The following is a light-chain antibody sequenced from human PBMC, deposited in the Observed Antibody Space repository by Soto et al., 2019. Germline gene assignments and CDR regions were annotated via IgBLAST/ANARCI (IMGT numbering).Light chain of an antibody. CDR3: QKYNNAPWT. CDR2: AAS. Sequence: DIQMTQSPSSLSASVGDRVTITCRASQDISNSLAWYQQKAGKVPKLLIYAASTLQSGVPSRFSGSGSGTDFTLTISSLQPEDVATYYCQKYNNAPWTFGQGTKVEIK. CDR1: QDISNS. V-gene: IGKV1-27*01. J-gene: IGKJ1*01.